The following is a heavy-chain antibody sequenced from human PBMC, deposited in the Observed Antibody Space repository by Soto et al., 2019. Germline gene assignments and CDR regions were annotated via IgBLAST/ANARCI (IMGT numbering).Heavy chain of an antibody. CDR1: GVSITTSSYF. Sequence: SETLSLTCTVSGVSITTSSYFWVLIRQPPGKGLEWIGDIYYVGSTFYNPSLKSRVTISVDTSKSQFSLNLNSVTAADTAVDYCARRYGSCFDYWGQGTLVTVSS. V-gene: IGHV4-39*01. CDR3: ARRYGSCFDY. J-gene: IGHJ4*02. D-gene: IGHD5-18*01. CDR2: IYYVGST.